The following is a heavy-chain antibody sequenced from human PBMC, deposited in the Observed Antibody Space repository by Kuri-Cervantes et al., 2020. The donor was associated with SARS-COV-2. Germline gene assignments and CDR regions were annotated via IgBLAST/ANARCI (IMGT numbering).Heavy chain of an antibody. CDR2: ISSSGSTI. D-gene: IGHD3-16*01. Sequence: GESLKISCAASGFTFSSYEMNWVRQAPGKGLEWVSYISSSGSTIYYADSVKGRFTISRDNAKNSLYLQLNTVRAEDTAVYYCARAQLGAVGAFDIWGQGAMVTVSS. J-gene: IGHJ3*02. V-gene: IGHV3-48*03. CDR3: ARAQLGAVGAFDI. CDR1: GFTFSSYE.